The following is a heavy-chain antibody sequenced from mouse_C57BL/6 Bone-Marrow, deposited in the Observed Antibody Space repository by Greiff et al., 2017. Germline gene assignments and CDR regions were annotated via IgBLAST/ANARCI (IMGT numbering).Heavy chain of an antibody. J-gene: IGHJ2*01. CDR3: ARGYYSNYARGFDY. CDR2: IDPSDSET. CDR1: GYTFTSYW. Sequence: QVQLKQPGAELVRPGSSVKLSCKASGYTFTSYWMHWVKQRPIQGLEWIGNIDPSDSETHYNQKFKDKATLTVDKSSSTAYMQLSSLTSEDSAVYYCARGYYSNYARGFDYWGQGTTLTVSS. D-gene: IGHD2-5*01. V-gene: IGHV1-52*01.